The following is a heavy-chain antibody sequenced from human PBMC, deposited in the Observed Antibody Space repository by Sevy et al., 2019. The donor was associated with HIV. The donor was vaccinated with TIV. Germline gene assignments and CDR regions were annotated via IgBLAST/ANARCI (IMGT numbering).Heavy chain of an antibody. Sequence: GESLKISCEGSGYTFINYWIAWVRQMPGKGLEWMGIIYPGDSDTRYSPSFQGQVTISADKSISTAYLQWSSLKASDTAMYYCAGISASGVYYNPYRGVFGIWGQGTMVTVSS. CDR2: IYPGDSDT. CDR1: GYTFINYW. D-gene: IGHD3-10*01. V-gene: IGHV5-51*01. J-gene: IGHJ3*02. CDR3: AGISASGVYYNPYRGVFGI.